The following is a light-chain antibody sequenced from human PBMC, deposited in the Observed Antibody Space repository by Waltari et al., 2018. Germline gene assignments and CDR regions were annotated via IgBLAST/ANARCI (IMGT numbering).Light chain of an antibody. Sequence: IVLTQSPGTLSLSPGGRATLSCRASQNIGNYLAWYQQNPGHAPRLLIYGASSRAAGIPDRFSGSGSGADFSLTISRLEPEDFAVYYCQHHVRLPATFGQGTKV. CDR3: QHHVRLPAT. V-gene: IGKV3-20*01. J-gene: IGKJ1*01. CDR2: GAS. CDR1: QNIGNY.